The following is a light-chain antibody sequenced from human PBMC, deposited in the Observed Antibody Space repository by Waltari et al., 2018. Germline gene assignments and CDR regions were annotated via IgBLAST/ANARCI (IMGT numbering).Light chain of an antibody. CDR1: SSNIGAGYD. CDR3: QSYDSSLSGAWV. J-gene: IGLJ3*02. Sequence: QSVLTQPPSVSGAPGQMVTISCTGSSSNIGAGYDVHWFQQLPGTAPKLLIYGNNTRPSGVPDRFSGSKSGTSASLAISGLQAEDEADYHCQSYDSSLSGAWVFGGGTKLTVL. V-gene: IGLV1-40*01. CDR2: GNN.